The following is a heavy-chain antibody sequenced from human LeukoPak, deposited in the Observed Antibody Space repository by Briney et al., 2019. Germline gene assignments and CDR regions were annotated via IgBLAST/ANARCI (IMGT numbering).Heavy chain of an antibody. CDR2: INPNSGGT. Sequence: GASVKVSYKASGYTFTGYYMHWVRQAPGQGLEWMGWINPNSGGTNYAQKFQGRVTMTRDTSISTAYMELSRLRSDDTAVYYCARDRTGVFPEFFQHWGQGTLVTVSS. CDR3: ARDRTGVFPEFFQH. J-gene: IGHJ1*01. D-gene: IGHD3-16*01. CDR1: GYTFTGYY. V-gene: IGHV1-2*02.